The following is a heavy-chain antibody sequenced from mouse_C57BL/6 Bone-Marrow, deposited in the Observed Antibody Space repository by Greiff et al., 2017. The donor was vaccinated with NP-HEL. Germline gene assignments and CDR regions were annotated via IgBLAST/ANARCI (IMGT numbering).Heavy chain of an antibody. CDR2: IDPNSGGT. V-gene: IGHV1-72*01. J-gene: IGHJ1*03. D-gene: IGHD1-1*01. CDR1: GYTFTSYW. Sequence: VKLQQPGAELVKPGASVKLSCKASGYTFTSYWMHWVKQRPGRGLEWIGRIDPNSGGTKYNEKFKSKATLTVDKPSSTAYMQLSSLTSEDSAVYYCARDFTTVVAPHWYFDVWGTGTTVTVSS. CDR3: ARDFTTVVAPHWYFDV.